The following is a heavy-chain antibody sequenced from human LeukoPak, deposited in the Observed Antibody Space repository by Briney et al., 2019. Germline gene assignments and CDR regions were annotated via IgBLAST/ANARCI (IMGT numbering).Heavy chain of an antibody. Sequence: ETLSLTCTVSGGSISTYYWSWIRQPPGKGLEWIGYIYYSGSTNYNPSLKSRVTISVDTSKNQFSLKLTSVTAADTAVYYCARGNSGSYSQFDYWGQGTLVTVSS. CDR2: IYYSGST. CDR3: ARGNSGSYSQFDY. V-gene: IGHV4-59*01. CDR1: GGSISTYY. J-gene: IGHJ4*02. D-gene: IGHD1-26*01.